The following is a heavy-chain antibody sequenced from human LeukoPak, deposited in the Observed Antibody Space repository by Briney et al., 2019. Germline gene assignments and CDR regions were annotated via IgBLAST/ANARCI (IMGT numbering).Heavy chain of an antibody. CDR1: GFTFNRYW. Sequence: GGSLRLSCAASGFTFNRYWMHWVRQVPGKGLVWVSRINSDGSSTTYADSVKGRFTISRDNARNKLYLQMNSLRAEDTAVYYCARGRGTIYMFDYWGQGTLVTVSS. D-gene: IGHD2/OR15-2a*01. J-gene: IGHJ4*02. V-gene: IGHV3-74*01. CDR2: INSDGSST. CDR3: ARGRGTIYMFDY.